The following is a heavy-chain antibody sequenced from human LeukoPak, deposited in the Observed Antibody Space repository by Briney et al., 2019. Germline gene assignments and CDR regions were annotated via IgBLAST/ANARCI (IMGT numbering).Heavy chain of an antibody. CDR2: IYPGDSDT. D-gene: IGHD1-1*01. J-gene: IGHJ5*02. V-gene: IGHV5-51*01. CDR3: ARLLEPKANWCDP. Sequence: GGSLRLSCKGSGYSFTSYWIGWVRQMPGKGLEWMGVIYPGDSDTRYSPSFQGQVTISADKSISAAYLQWSSLKASDTAMYYCARLLEPKANWCDPWGQGTLVTVSS. CDR1: GYSFTSYW.